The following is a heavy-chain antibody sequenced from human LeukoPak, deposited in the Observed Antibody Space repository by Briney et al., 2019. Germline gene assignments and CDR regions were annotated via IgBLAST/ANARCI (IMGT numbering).Heavy chain of an antibody. Sequence: SETLSLTCAVSGGSISSSNWWSWVRQPPGKGLEWIGEIYHSGSTNYNPSLKSRVTISVDTSKNQFSLKLSSVTAADTAVYYCARRGYCSGTNCYYSDHWGQGTLVTVSS. CDR1: GGSISSSNW. D-gene: IGHD2-15*01. CDR3: ARRGYCSGTNCYYSDH. J-gene: IGHJ4*02. CDR2: IYHSGST. V-gene: IGHV4-4*02.